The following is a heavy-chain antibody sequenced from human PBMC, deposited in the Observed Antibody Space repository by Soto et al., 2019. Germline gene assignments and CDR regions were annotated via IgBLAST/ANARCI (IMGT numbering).Heavy chain of an antibody. D-gene: IGHD1-1*01. Sequence: QITLKESGPTLVNPTQTLTLTCTFSGLSLSTTEVTVGWIRQPPGKALEWLGLIYWDDSERYSPSLKSRLTITKNTSKPLVILTLTNMAPVDTATYCGARHKETTWSFDYWGQGILVTVSS. CDR1: GLSLSTTEVT. V-gene: IGHV2-5*02. CDR3: ARHKETTWSFDY. J-gene: IGHJ4*02. CDR2: IYWDDSE.